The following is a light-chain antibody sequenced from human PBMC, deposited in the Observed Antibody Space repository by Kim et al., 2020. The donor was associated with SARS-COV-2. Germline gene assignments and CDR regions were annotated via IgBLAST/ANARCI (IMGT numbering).Light chain of an antibody. CDR2: GAS. J-gene: IGKJ2*02. V-gene: IGKV3-20*01. CDR1: QRVSDNH. Sequence: IVLTQSPGTLSLSPGESATLSCRASQRVSDNHFAWHQQKPGQAPRLLLYGASSRATDIPDSFSDSGCGTDFTLTISRLEPEDFAVYYCQQYDTSPSCIFGQGTKLE. CDR3: QQYDTSPSCI.